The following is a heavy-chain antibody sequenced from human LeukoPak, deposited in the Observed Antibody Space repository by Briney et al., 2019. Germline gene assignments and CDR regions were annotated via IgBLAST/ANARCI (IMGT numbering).Heavy chain of an antibody. J-gene: IGHJ4*02. CDR1: GFTFSSYG. D-gene: IGHD3-22*01. CDR2: MRYDGSNK. CDR3: AKDHDSSGYYYFDY. Sequence: GGSLRLSCAASGFTFSSYGMHWVRQAPGKGLEWVAFMRYDGSNKYYADSVKDRFTISRDNSKNTLYLQMNSLRAEDTAVYYCAKDHDSSGYYYFDYWGQGTLVTVSS. V-gene: IGHV3-30*02.